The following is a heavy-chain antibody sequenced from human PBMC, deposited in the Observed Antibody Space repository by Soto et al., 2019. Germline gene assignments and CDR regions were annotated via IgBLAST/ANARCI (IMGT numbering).Heavy chain of an antibody. CDR3: AKTRITSTAATFDP. Sequence: SETLSLTCTVSGGSLSTYYWSWIRQPPGKGLEWIVYMSYSGSSNYNPSLKSRVTMSVDTSKNQVSLKLSSVTAADTAVYHSAKTRITSTAATFDPGGQGTLVTVSS. D-gene: IGHD1-20*01. CDR1: GGSLSTYY. J-gene: IGHJ5*02. V-gene: IGHV4-59*01. CDR2: MSYSGSS.